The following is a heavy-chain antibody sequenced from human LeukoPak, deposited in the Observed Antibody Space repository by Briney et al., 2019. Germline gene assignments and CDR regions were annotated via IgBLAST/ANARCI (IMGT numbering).Heavy chain of an antibody. J-gene: IGHJ4*02. Sequence: GGSLRLSCAASGFTFSSYTMNWVRQPPGKGLEWVSSISSSSSYIYYADSVKGRFTISRDNAKNSLYLQMNSLRAEDTAVYYCARDQGGSSTVTTADYWGQGTLVTVSS. V-gene: IGHV3-21*01. CDR2: ISSSSSYI. D-gene: IGHD4-11*01. CDR1: GFTFSSYT. CDR3: ARDQGGSSTVTTADY.